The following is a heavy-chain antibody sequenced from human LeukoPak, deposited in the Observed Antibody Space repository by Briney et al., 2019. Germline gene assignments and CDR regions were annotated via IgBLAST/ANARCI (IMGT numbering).Heavy chain of an antibody. V-gene: IGHV3-72*01. CDR1: GLTLSDHY. CDR2: IRNKADRSTA. D-gene: IGHD3-22*01. Sequence: GGSLRLSCAASGLTLSDHYMDWVRQAPGKGLEWVGRIRNKADRSTAEYAASVKGRFTISRDDSKNSLYLQMSSLKTEDTAVYYCARRAGNYSNPYDYWGQGTLVTVSS. CDR3: ARRAGNYSNPYDY. J-gene: IGHJ4*02.